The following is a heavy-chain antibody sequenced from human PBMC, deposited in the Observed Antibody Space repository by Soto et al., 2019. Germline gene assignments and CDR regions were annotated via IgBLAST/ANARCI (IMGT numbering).Heavy chain of an antibody. CDR2: IYYSGST. Sequence: SETLSLTCTVSGGSISSYYWSWIRQPPGKGLEWIGYIYYSGSTNYNPSLKSRVTISVDTSKNQFSLKLSSVTAADTAVYYCAREKIPQWGVVGLFDPWGQGTLVTVSS. CDR1: GGSISSYY. D-gene: IGHD2-2*01. J-gene: IGHJ5*02. V-gene: IGHV4-59*01. CDR3: AREKIPQWGVVGLFDP.